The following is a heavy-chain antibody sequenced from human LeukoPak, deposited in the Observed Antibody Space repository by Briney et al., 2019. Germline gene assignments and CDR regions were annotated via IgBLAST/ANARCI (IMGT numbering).Heavy chain of an antibody. V-gene: IGHV3-30*02. CDR3: AKDGASSQSYCSSTSCYVDY. CDR1: GLTFSSYG. CDR2: IRYDGSNK. Sequence: GGSLRLSCAASGLTFSSYGMHWVRQAPGKGLEWVTFIRYDGSNKYYADSVKGRFTISRDNSKNTLYLQMNSLRAEDTAVYYCAKDGASSQSYCSSTSCYVDYWGQGTLVTVSS. J-gene: IGHJ4*02. D-gene: IGHD2-2*01.